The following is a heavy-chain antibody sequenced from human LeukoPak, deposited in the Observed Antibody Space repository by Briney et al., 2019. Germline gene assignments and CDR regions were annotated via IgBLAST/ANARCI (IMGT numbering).Heavy chain of an antibody. CDR3: ARRVVVPAAPYYFDY. V-gene: IGHV3-74*01. D-gene: IGHD2-2*01. CDR2: INSDGSST. CDR1: GFIFSSYW. J-gene: IGHJ4*02. Sequence: GGSLRVSCAASGFIFSSYWMHWVRQAPGKGLVWVSRINSDGSSTSYADSVKGRFTISRDNAKNTLYLQMNSLRAEDTAVYYCARRVVVPAAPYYFDYWGQGTLVTVSS.